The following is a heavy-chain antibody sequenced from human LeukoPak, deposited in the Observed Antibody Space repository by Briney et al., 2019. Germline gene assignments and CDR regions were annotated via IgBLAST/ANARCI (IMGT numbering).Heavy chain of an antibody. CDR1: GGTFSSYA. CDR2: IIPILGIA. V-gene: IGHV1-69*04. Sequence: GASVKVSCKASGGTFSSYAISWVRQAPGQGLEWMGRIIPILGIANYAQKFQGRVTITADKSTSTAYMELSSLRSEDTAVYYCARDNGRYCSGGSRQTNWFDPWGQGTLVTVSS. CDR3: ARDNGRYCSGGSRQTNWFDP. J-gene: IGHJ5*02. D-gene: IGHD2-15*01.